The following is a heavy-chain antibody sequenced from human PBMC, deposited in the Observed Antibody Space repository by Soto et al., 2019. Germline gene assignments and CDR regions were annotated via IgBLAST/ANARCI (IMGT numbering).Heavy chain of an antibody. CDR2: IIPIFGTA. CDR3: ARAPPEGHVLYYFDY. Sequence: SVKVSCKASGGTFSSYAISWVRQAPGQGLEWMGGIIPIFGTANYAQKFQGRVTITADESTSTAYMELSSLRSEDTAVYYCARAPPEGHVLYYFDYWGQGTLVTVSS. V-gene: IGHV1-69*13. J-gene: IGHJ4*02. CDR1: GGTFSSYA.